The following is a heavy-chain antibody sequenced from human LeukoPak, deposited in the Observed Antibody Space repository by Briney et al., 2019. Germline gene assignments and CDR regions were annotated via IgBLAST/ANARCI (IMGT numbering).Heavy chain of an antibody. D-gene: IGHD2-15*01. J-gene: IGHJ6*02. V-gene: IGHV3-30*02. Sequence: PGGSLRLSCAASGFTFSSYAMHWVRQAPGKGLEWVAFIRYDGSNKYYAYSVKGRFNISRDNSKNTLYLQMNSLRAEDTAVYYCAKDLYCSGGSCYPYGMDVWGQGTTVTVSS. CDR2: IRYDGSNK. CDR3: AKDLYCSGGSCYPYGMDV. CDR1: GFTFSSYA.